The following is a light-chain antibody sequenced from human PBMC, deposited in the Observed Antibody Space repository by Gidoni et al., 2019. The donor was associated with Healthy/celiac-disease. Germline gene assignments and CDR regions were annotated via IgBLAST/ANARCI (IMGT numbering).Light chain of an antibody. CDR3: QAWDSSTLYV. CDR1: KLGDKS. V-gene: IGLV3-1*01. Sequence: SYELTQPPSVSVSPGQTASITCSGDKLGDKSACWYQQKPGQSPVLVIYQDSKRPSGIPARFSGSNSGNTATLTISGTQAMDEADYYCQAWDSSTLYVFGTGTKVTVL. J-gene: IGLJ1*01. CDR2: QDS.